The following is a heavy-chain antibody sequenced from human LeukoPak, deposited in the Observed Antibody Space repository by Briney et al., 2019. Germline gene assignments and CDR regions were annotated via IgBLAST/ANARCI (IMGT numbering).Heavy chain of an antibody. CDR3: QARHGY. Sequence: GGSLRLSCAASGFTFSSYAMIWVRKAPGKGLEWVPAISGSGGSTYYADSVKGRFTVSRDNSKNTLYLQMESLRVEDTAVYYCQARHGYWGHGTLVTVSS. CDR2: ISGSGGST. J-gene: IGHJ4*01. CDR1: GFTFSSYA. V-gene: IGHV3-23*01. D-gene: IGHD6-6*01.